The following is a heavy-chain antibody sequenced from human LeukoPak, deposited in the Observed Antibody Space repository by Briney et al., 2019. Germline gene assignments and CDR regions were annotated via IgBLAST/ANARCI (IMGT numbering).Heavy chain of an antibody. CDR1: GFTFGDCV. J-gene: IGHJ4*02. V-gene: IGHV3-49*04. Sequence: GGSLSLSCTASGFTFGDCVMSWVRQAPGRGLEWVAFIRSKPYGGTTEYAASVKGRFTISRDDSKSIAYLQMNSLTTEDTAVYYCSRDLFFDSSGYPTPGAYWGQGTLVTVSS. CDR2: IRSKPYGGTT. CDR3: SRDLFFDSSGYPTPGAY. D-gene: IGHD3-22*01.